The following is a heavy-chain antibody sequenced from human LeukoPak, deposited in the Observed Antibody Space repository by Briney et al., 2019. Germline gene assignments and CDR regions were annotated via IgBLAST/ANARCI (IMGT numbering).Heavy chain of an antibody. D-gene: IGHD1-26*01. J-gene: IGHJ5*02. CDR3: ARIVIVGATNWFDP. CDR1: GYTFTGYH. Sequence: ASVKVSCKASGYTFTGYHMHWVRQAPGQGLEWMGWINPNSGGTNYAQKFQGRVTMTRDTSISTAYMELSKLRSDDTAVYYCARIVIVGATNWFDPWGQGTLVTVSS. CDR2: INPNSGGT. V-gene: IGHV1-2*02.